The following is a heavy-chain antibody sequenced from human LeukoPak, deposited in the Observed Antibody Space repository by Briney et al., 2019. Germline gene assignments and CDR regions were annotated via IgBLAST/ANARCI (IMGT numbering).Heavy chain of an antibody. CDR2: ISWNSGSI. CDR1: GFTFDDYA. CDR3: AKDRYTSGWYDLEY. Sequence: PGRSLRLSCAASGFTFDDYAMHWVRQAPGKGLEWVSGISWNSGSIGYADSVKGRFTISRDNAKNSLYLQMNSLRAEDTALYYCAKDRYTSGWYDLEYWGQGTLVTVSS. J-gene: IGHJ4*02. V-gene: IGHV3-9*01. D-gene: IGHD6-19*01.